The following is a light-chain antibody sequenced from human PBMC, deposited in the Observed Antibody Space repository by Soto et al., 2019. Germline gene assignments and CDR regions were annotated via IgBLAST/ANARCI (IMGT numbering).Light chain of an antibody. V-gene: IGKV1-5*03. CDR1: QTISSW. CDR2: LAS. CDR3: QHCTSYSEA. Sequence: DIQVTQSPSTLSGSEGDRVTITCRASQTISSWLAWYQLKPGKAPKILIFLASTLKSGVLSRFSGSGSGAEFTLTICSLPPDDFATYYWQHCTSYSEAFGQGTRVEI. J-gene: IGKJ1*01.